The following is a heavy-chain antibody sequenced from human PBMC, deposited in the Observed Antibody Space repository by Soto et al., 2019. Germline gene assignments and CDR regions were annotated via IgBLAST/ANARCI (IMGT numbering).Heavy chain of an antibody. CDR2: MSNDGNNQ. Sequence: GGSLRLSCASYRCDFTSYGMHWLRHAPGKGLGWVAVMSNDGNNQFYADSVRCRFIISRDTSKNTLFLQMTSLRHGDRAVCHCARGFCANRVCYY. D-gene: IGHD2-8*01. J-gene: IGHJ6*01. CDR1: RCDFTSYG. V-gene: IGHV3-30*03. CDR3: ARGFCANRVCYY.